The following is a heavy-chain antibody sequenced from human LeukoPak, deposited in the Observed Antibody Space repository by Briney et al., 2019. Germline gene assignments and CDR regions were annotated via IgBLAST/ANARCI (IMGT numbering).Heavy chain of an antibody. CDR3: ARSPYSSSWYPSAP. J-gene: IGHJ5*02. V-gene: IGHV4-38-2*02. D-gene: IGHD6-13*01. CDR1: GYSISSGYY. CDR2: IYTSGST. Sequence: PSETLSLTCTVSGYSISSGYYWGWIRQPPGKGLEWIGRIYTSGSTNYNPSLKSRVTISVDTSKNQFSLKLSSVTAADTAVYYCARSPYSSSWYPSAPWGQGTLVTVSS.